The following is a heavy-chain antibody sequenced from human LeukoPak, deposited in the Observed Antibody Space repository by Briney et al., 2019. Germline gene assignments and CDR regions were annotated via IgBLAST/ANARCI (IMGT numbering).Heavy chain of an antibody. D-gene: IGHD3-10*01. CDR3: AKDRGEYYFDS. CDR1: GFMFRSFG. Sequence: GRSLRLSCAASGFMFRSFGMHWVRQTLGKGLEWVAVIWFDGSEKYYADSVKGRFSISRDNSNSTLFLQMTSLRAEDTAIYYCAKDRGEYYFDSWGQGTLVTVSS. CDR2: IWFDGSEK. V-gene: IGHV3-33*06. J-gene: IGHJ4*02.